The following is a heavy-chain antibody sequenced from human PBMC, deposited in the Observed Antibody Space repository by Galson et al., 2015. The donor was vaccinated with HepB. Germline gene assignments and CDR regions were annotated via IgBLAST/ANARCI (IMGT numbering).Heavy chain of an antibody. CDR2: INADNGNT. CDR1: GYTFTSYT. Sequence: SVKVSCKASGYTFTSYTIHWVRQAPGQRLEWIGRINADNGNTEYSQKFQGRVTMTRDTSATTAYMALNSLRPEDTAVYYCARAVPYYYDGSGYTWGYWGQGTLVTVSS. J-gene: IGHJ4*02. V-gene: IGHV1-3*01. D-gene: IGHD3-22*01. CDR3: ARAVPYYYDGSGYTWGY.